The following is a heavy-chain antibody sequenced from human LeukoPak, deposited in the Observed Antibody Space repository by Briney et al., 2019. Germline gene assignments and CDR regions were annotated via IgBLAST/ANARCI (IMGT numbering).Heavy chain of an antibody. J-gene: IGHJ1*01. Sequence: PGGSLRLSCGASGFTFSSYAMSWVRQAPGKGLEWVANIKQDGSEKYYVDSVKGRFTISRDNAKNSLYLQMNSLRAEDTAVYYCARGVDSSGYYYGYFQHWGQGTLVTVSS. CDR3: ARGVDSSGYYYGYFQH. CDR1: GFTFSSYA. CDR2: IKQDGSEK. D-gene: IGHD3-22*01. V-gene: IGHV3-7*01.